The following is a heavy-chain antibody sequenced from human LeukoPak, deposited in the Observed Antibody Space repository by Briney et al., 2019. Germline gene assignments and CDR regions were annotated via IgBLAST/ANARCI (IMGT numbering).Heavy chain of an antibody. CDR1: GGSISSYY. V-gene: IGHV4-59*12. CDR2: ISDIGSI. J-gene: IGHJ5*02. CDR3: ARDLNGDYYDSSGYSNWFDP. Sequence: SETLSLTCTVSGGSISSYYWSWIRQPPGKGLEWIAYISDIGSINYNPSLKSRVTISVDTSKNQFSLKLSSVTAADTAVYYCARDLNGDYYDSSGYSNWFDPWGQGTLVTVSS. D-gene: IGHD3-22*01.